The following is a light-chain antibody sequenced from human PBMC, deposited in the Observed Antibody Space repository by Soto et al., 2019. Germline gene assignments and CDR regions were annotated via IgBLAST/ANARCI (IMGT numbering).Light chain of an antibody. Sequence: QSVLTQPPSASGTPGQRVTISCSGSNSNIGSNTVNWYQQLPGTAPKLLIYYDNLRPSGVPDRISGSKSGTSASLAISGRQYDDEADYYCAAWDDSLNGRVFGTGTQLTVL. J-gene: IGLJ1*01. CDR1: NSNIGSNT. CDR3: AAWDDSLNGRV. V-gene: IGLV1-44*01. CDR2: YDN.